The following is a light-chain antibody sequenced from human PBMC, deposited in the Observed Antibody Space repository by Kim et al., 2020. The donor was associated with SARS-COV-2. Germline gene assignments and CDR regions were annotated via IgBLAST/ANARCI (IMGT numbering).Light chain of an antibody. CDR3: NSYAANNNWV. CDR2: EVT. J-gene: IGLJ3*02. CDR1: SSDVGRYNH. Sequence: QSALTQPPSASGSPGQSVTISCTGTSSDVGRYNHVSWYQQHPGKAPKLMFYEVTKRPSGVPDRFSGSKSGNTASLTVSGLQAEDEADYYCNSYAANNNWVFGGGTKLTVL. V-gene: IGLV2-8*01.